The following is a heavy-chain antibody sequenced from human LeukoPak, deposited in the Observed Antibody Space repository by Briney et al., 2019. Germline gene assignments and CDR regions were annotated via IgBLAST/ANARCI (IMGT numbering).Heavy chain of an antibody. J-gene: IGHJ6*02. Sequence: ASVKVSCKAFGYTFTDYYMHWVRQAPGQGLEWMGWINPNSGATNYAQKFQGRVTMTGDPSINTVYVELSRLRSDDTAVYYCARPQVWYGVKGGMGVWGQGTTVTVSS. CDR2: INPNSGAT. V-gene: IGHV1-2*02. CDR3: ARPQVWYGVKGGMGV. CDR1: GYTFTDYY. D-gene: IGHD6-13*01.